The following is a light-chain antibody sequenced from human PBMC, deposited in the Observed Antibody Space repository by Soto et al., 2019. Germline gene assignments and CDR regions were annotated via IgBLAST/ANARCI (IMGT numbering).Light chain of an antibody. Sequence: GDRVTITCRASRGVRDDLAWYQQKPGKAPKRLIYAASSLHTGVPSRFSGSGSGTEFTLTVNNLQPEDVATYFCLQHKSYPWTFGQGTKVDIK. CDR2: AAS. J-gene: IGKJ1*01. V-gene: IGKV1-17*02. CDR1: RGVRDD. CDR3: LQHKSYPWT.